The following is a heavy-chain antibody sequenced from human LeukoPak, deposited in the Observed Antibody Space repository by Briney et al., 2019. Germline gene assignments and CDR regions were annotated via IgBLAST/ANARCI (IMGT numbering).Heavy chain of an antibody. V-gene: IGHV4-59*01. Sequence: SETLSLTWTVSGGSISSYYWSWIRQPPGKGLEWVGYIYYSGCTNYNLSLKSRVTISVDTTKNQFSLKLSSVTAADTAVYYCARSVEGYCRGGSCYYYSYYMDVWGKGTTVTVSS. J-gene: IGHJ6*03. CDR1: GGSISSYY. CDR3: ARSVEGYCRGGSCYYYSYYMDV. D-gene: IGHD2-15*01. CDR2: IYYSGCT.